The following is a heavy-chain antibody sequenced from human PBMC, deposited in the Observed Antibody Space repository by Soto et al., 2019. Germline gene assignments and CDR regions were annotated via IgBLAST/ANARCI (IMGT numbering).Heavy chain of an antibody. J-gene: IGHJ4*02. CDR2: INHSGST. CDR3: AKAIAVAGTQATLFDY. Sequence: SETLSLTCAVSGGSFSGYYWCWIRQPPGTGQEWIGEINHSGSTNYNPNPKSRVTISVDTSKNKFSLNLSSVTAAATAVSYCAKAIAVAGTQATLFDYWGQGTLVTVSS. V-gene: IGHV4-34*01. D-gene: IGHD6-19*01. CDR1: GGSFSGYY.